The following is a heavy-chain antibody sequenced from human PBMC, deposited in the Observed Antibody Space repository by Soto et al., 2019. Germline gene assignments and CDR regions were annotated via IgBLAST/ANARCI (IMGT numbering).Heavy chain of an antibody. CDR3: AKSIVGANGSHYYYGMDV. J-gene: IGHJ6*02. Sequence: ASVKGSCKAAGYTFTGYYMHWLRQAPGQGLEWMGWINPNSGGTNYAQKFQGWVTMTRDTSISTAYMELSRLRSDDTAVYYCAKSIVGANGSHYYYGMDVWGHGTTVTVSS. V-gene: IGHV1-2*04. CDR2: INPNSGGT. D-gene: IGHD1-26*01. CDR1: GYTFTGYY.